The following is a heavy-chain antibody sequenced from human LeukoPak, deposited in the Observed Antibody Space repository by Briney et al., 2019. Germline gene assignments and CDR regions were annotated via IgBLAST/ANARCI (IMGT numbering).Heavy chain of an antibody. CDR1: GFTFSSHG. Sequence: PGGSLRLSCAASGFTFSSHGMHWGRQAPGKGLEWVAVISYDGSNKYADSVKGRFTISRDISKNTLYLQMNSPRAEDTAVYYCAKGLAYYDSGESYYYGMDVWGQGTTVTVSS. J-gene: IGHJ6*02. CDR2: ISYDGSNK. CDR3: AKGLAYYDSGESYYYGMDV. D-gene: IGHD3-10*01. V-gene: IGHV3-30*18.